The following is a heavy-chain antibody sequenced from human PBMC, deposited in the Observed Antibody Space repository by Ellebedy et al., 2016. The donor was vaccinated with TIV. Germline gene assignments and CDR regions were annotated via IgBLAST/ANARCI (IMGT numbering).Heavy chain of an antibody. CDR1: RFSFSTYS. V-gene: IGHV3-48*02. CDR3: ARDLPHWAFDI. CDR2: INSGSTTI. Sequence: GGSLRLXXAASRFSFSTYSMNWVRQAPGKGPEWVSYINSGSTTIYYADSVKGRFAISRDNAKNSLYLQMNSLRDDDTAVYYCARDLPHWAFDIWGQGSMVTVSS. J-gene: IGHJ3*02.